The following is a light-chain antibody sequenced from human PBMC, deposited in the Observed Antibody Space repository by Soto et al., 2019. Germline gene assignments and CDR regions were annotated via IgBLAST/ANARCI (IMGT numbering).Light chain of an antibody. V-gene: IGKV1-39*01. CDR1: QSIVTY. Sequence: MHMTQSPSSLSASVGDRVTITCRASQSIVTYLNWYLQKPGKAPKLLIYAASNLQSGVPSRFSGSGSGTDFTLTISSLQPEDFATYFCQHSYSTPPRTFGQGTKV. CDR2: AAS. CDR3: QHSYSTPPRT. J-gene: IGKJ1*01.